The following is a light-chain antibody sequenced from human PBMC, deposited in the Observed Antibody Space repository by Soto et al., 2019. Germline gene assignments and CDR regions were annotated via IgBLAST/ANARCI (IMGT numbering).Light chain of an antibody. CDR1: QDISSW. V-gene: IGKV1-8*01. CDR3: QQYYSYPQT. Sequence: GTITCRASQDISSWVAWYQQKPGKAPKLLISAASSLQSGVPTRFSGSGSGTDFTLIISGLQPEDFATYYCQQYYSYPQTFGQGTKVDIK. J-gene: IGKJ1*01. CDR2: AAS.